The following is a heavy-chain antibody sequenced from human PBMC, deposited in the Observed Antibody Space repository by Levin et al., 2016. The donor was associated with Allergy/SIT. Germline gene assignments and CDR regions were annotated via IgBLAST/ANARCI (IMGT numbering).Heavy chain of an antibody. CDR1: GFTLSNYV. Sequence: ETLSLTCAASGFTLSNYVMSWVRQAPGKGLEWVSGLSGSGATTYYADSVKGRFTISRDNTKSTLYLHMNTLRAEDTAVYYCAKNNYAVRLGYYYYHMDVWGQGTTVTVSS. V-gene: IGHV3-23*01. D-gene: IGHD5-18*01. CDR3: AKNNYAVRLGYYYYHMDV. CDR2: LSGSGATT. J-gene: IGHJ6*02.